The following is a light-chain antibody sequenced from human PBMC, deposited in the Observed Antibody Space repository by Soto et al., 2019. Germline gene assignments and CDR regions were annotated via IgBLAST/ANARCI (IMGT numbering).Light chain of an antibody. V-gene: IGKV3-15*01. CDR1: QSVSSN. J-gene: IGKJ1*01. CDR3: QQYNNWPRT. Sequence: EIVMRQSPAILSVSGGEIATLSCRASQSVSSNLAWFQQKPGQAPRLLIHGATTRATGIPARFSGSGSGTEFTLTISSLQSEDFAVYYCQQYNNWPRTFGQGTKVDIK. CDR2: GAT.